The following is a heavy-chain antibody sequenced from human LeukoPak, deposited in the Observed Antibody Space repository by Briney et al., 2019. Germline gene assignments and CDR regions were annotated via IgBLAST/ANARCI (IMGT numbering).Heavy chain of an antibody. CDR2: IIPILGIA. CDR3: ARTGRSGYYPGY. J-gene: IGHJ4*02. V-gene: IGHV1-69*04. CDR1: GGTFSSYA. Sequence: SVKVSCKASGGTFSSYAISWVRQAPGQGLEWMGRIIPILGIANYAQKFQGRVTIIADKSTSTAYMELSSLRSEDTAVYCCARTGRSGYYPGYWGQGTLVTVSS. D-gene: IGHD3-22*01.